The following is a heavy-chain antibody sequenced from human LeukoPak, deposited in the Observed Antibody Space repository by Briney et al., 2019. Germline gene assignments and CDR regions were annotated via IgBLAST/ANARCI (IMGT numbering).Heavy chain of an antibody. V-gene: IGHV4-39*01. CDR1: GGSISSSSYY. CDR2: IYYSGST. D-gene: IGHD6-13*01. CDR3: ARREVSSWYFDY. Sequence: PSETLSLTCTVSGGSISSSSYYWGWIRQPPGKGLEWIGSIYYSGSTYYNPSLKSRVTISVDTSKNQFSLKLSSVTAADTAVYYCARREVSSWYFDYWGQGTLVTVSS. J-gene: IGHJ4*02.